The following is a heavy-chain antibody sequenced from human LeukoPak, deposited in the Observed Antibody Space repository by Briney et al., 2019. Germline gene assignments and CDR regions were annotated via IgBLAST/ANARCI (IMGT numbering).Heavy chain of an antibody. CDR3: GASSYYYDSSGFIDY. J-gene: IGHJ4*02. CDR1: GGTFSSYA. V-gene: IGHV1-69*04. CDR2: IIPIFGIA. Sequence: SVKVPCKASGGTFSSYAISWVRQAPGQGLEWMGRIIPIFGIANYAQKFQGRVTITADKSTSTAYMELSSLRSEDTAVYYCGASSYYYDSSGFIDYWGQGTLVTVSS. D-gene: IGHD3-22*01.